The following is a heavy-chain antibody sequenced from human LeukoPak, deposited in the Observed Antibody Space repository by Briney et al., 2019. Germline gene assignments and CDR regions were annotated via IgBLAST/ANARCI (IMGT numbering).Heavy chain of an antibody. Sequence: SQTLSLTCVISGDSVSSNSAAWNWIRQSPSRGLEWLGRTYYRSKWYSYSAVSVKSRIIIIPDTSKNQFSLQLNSVTPEDTAVYYCARGTGALLHWGQGILVTVSS. CDR2: TYYRSKWYS. D-gene: IGHD1-14*01. V-gene: IGHV6-1*01. CDR1: GDSVSSNSAA. J-gene: IGHJ4*02. CDR3: ARGTGALLH.